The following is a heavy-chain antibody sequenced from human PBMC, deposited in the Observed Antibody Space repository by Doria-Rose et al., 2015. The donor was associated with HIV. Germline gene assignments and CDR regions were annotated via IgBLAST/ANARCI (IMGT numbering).Heavy chain of an antibody. J-gene: IGHJ4*02. CDR2: MNPNSTNT. CDR3: ARGGTRWPFDY. V-gene: IGHV1-8*02. CDR1: GYTFTNYD. Sequence: QVQLVESGTEVKKPGASVKVSCKASGYTFTNYDVTWVRQATGHGLEWTGWMNPNSTNTGYAQKFQGRVTMTRDTSISTAYMELSSLTSEDTAVYYCARGGTRWPFDYWGQGTLVTVSS. D-gene: IGHD4-17*01.